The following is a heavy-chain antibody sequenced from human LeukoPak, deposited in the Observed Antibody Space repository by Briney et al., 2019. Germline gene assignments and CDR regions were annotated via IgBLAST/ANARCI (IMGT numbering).Heavy chain of an antibody. CDR2: ISGSGGST. D-gene: IGHD3-3*01. J-gene: IGHJ4*02. Sequence: GGSLRLSCAASGFNVTNNYMSWVRQAPGKGLEWVSAISGSGGSTYYADSVRGRFTISRDNSKNTLYLQMNSLRAEDTAVYYCAKDRIFGVVIEGTTDYWGQGTLVTVSS. CDR1: GFNVTNNY. CDR3: AKDRIFGVVIEGTTDY. V-gene: IGHV3-23*01.